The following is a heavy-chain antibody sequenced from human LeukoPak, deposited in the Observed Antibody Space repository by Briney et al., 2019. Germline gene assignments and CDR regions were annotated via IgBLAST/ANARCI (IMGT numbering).Heavy chain of an antibody. CDR1: GFTFSSYT. J-gene: IGHJ6*02. D-gene: IGHD6-19*01. CDR3: ASVQRQQWLDWGIYYYYYGMDV. V-gene: IGHV3-30-3*01. Sequence: GGSLRLSCAASGFTFSSYTMHWVRQAPGEGLWWVAVILYDGSNKYYADSVKGRFPISRDNSNNTLYLQMNSLRAEDTAVYYCASVQRQQWLDWGIYYYYYGMDVWGQRTTVTVSS. CDR2: ILYDGSNK.